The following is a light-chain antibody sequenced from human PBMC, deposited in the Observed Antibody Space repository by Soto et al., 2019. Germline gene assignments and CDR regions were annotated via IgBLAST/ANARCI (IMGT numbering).Light chain of an antibody. J-gene: IGLJ1*01. CDR2: DVS. V-gene: IGLV2-14*03. CDR1: SSDVGAYNY. Sequence: QSALTQPASVSGSPGQSIAISCTRTSSDVGAYNYVSWYQQHPGKAPELMIYDVSNRPSGVSNRFSGSKSGNTASLTISGLQAEDEADYYCNSYTTSSTYVFGTGTKVTVL. CDR3: NSYTTSSTYV.